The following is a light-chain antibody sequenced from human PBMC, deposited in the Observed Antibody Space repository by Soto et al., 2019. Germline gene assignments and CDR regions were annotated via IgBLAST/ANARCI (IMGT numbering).Light chain of an antibody. CDR1: QSVSSN. CDR3: QQYNNWPPGT. CDR2: GAS. V-gene: IGKV3-15*01. Sequence: EIVMTQSPATLSVSPGERATLSCRASQSVSSNLAWYQQKPGQAPRLLIYGASTRATGIPAGFSGSGSGTEFTLTISSLQSEDFAVYYCQQYNNWPPGTFGQGTKVEIK. J-gene: IGKJ1*01.